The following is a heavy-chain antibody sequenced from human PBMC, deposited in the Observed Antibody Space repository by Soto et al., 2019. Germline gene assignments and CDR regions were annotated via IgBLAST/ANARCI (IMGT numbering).Heavy chain of an antibody. CDR3: AKDLGYDYIWGSNFYYMDV. V-gene: IGHV3-30*18. D-gene: IGHD3-16*01. J-gene: IGHJ6*03. CDR2: ISYDGSNK. Sequence: QVQLVESGGGVVQPGRSLRLSCAASGLTFSSYGMHWVRQAPGKGLEWVAVISYDGSNKYYADSVKGRFTISRDNSKNTLYLQMISLRAEDTAVYYCAKDLGYDYIWGSNFYYMDVLGKGTTVTVSS. CDR1: GLTFSSYG.